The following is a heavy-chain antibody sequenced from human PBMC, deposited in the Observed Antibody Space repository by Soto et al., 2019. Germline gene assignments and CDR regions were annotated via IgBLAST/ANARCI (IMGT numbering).Heavy chain of an antibody. CDR2: IRGSGGST. J-gene: IGHJ4*02. D-gene: IGHD3-22*01. CDR1: GFTFSSYA. Sequence: PGGSLRLSCAASGFTFSSYAMSWVRQAPEKGLEWVSAIRGSGGSTYYADSVKGQVTISADKSIDTAYLQWSSLKASDTAIYYCARHEPPFLKDSFDTRGFYPPQYYLDYWGQGTLVTVSS. V-gene: IGHV3-23*01. CDR3: ARHEPPFLKDSFDTRGFYPPQYYLDY.